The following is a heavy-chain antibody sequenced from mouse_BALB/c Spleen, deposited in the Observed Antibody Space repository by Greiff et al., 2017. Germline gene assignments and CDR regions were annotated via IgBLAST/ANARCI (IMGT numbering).Heavy chain of an antibody. V-gene: IGHV1S135*01. Sequence: EVKLQESGPELVKPGASVKVSCKASGYAFTSYNMYWVKQSHGKSLEWIGYIDPYNGGTSYNQKFKGKATLTVDKSSSTAYMHLNSLTSEDSAVYYCATYYYGSSYAMDYWGQGTSVTVSS. CDR3: ATYYYGSSYAMDY. CDR2: IDPYNGGT. J-gene: IGHJ4*01. CDR1: GYAFTSYN. D-gene: IGHD1-1*01.